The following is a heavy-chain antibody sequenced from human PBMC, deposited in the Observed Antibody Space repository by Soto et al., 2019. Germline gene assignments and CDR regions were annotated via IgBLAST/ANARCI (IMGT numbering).Heavy chain of an antibody. D-gene: IGHD2-15*01. CDR1: GFTLNTYA. V-gene: IGHV3-23*01. CDR2: ISGGGGST. J-gene: IGHJ4*02. Sequence: GGSLRVSFAAPGFTLNTYAMSSVRQAPGQRLEWVSAISGGGGSTYYADAVKVRFTISSDNSKNTLYLQMNSLRAEDTAVYYCASGKYCSGGGCYTAVDYWGQGIVVAIYS. CDR3: ASGKYCSGGGCYTAVDY.